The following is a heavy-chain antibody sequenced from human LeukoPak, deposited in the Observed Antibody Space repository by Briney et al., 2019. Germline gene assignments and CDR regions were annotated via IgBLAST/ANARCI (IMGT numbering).Heavy chain of an antibody. D-gene: IGHD4-17*01. J-gene: IGHJ3*02. CDR3: ARDGTVTTNDAFDI. CDR1: GFTFSDYY. V-gene: IGHV3-11*06. Sequence: GGSLRLSCAASGFTFSDYYMSWICQAPGKGLEWVSYISTSSSYTNYADSVRGRFTISRDNAKNSLYLQMNSLRAEDTAVYYCARDGTVTTNDAFDIWGQGTMVTVSS. CDR2: ISTSSSYT.